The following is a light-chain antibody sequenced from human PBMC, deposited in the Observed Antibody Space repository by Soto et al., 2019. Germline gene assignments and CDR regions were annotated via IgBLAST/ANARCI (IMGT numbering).Light chain of an antibody. J-gene: IGKJ1*01. CDR3: QRYDSLRT. CDR2: GAS. CDR1: QNVRNNY. Sequence: EIVFTQSPVTLSLSPGEGTTLSCRASQNVRNNYLAWYQQKPGQAPRLLIYGASNRATGIPDRFSGSGSGTDFTLTITRLEPEDFAMYYCQRYDSLRTFGQGTKVDIK. V-gene: IGKV3-20*01.